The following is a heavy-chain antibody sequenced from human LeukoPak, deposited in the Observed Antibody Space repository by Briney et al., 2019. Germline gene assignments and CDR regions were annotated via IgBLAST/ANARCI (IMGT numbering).Heavy chain of an antibody. CDR1: GFTFSSYG. Sequence: GGSLRLSCAASGFTFSSYGMRWVRQAPGKGLEWVAVIWYDGSNKYYADSVKGRFTISRDNSKNTLYLQMNSLRAEDTAVYYCARRYSSGWYEGPFDYWGQGTLVTVSS. J-gene: IGHJ4*02. CDR2: IWYDGSNK. CDR3: ARRYSSGWYEGPFDY. V-gene: IGHV3-33*01. D-gene: IGHD6-19*01.